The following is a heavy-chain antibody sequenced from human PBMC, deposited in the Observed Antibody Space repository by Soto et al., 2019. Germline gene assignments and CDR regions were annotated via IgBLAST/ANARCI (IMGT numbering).Heavy chain of an antibody. J-gene: IGHJ6*02. D-gene: IGHD3-10*01. CDR1: GYTFTSYG. CDR2: ISAYNGNT. CDR3: AKTVALVGAVIIPYYYYGMDV. V-gene: IGHV1-18*04. Sequence: ASVKVSCKASGYTFTSYGISWVRQAPGQGLEWMGWISAYNGNTNYAQKLQGRVTMTTDTSTSTAYMELRSLRSDDTAVYYCAKTVALVGAVIIPYYYYGMDVWGQGTMVTVSS.